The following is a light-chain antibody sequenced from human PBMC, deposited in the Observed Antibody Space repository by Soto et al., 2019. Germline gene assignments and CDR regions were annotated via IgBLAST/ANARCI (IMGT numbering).Light chain of an antibody. CDR3: HQYNKWPSVT. Sequence: EIVMTQSPGTLSVSPGERATLLCRASQSVSNNLAWYQQKPGQAPRLLIYDASTRATGIPARFSGSGSGTEFTLTIISLQSEDDAVYYCHQYNKWPSVTFVPGTQVDIK. V-gene: IGKV3-15*01. CDR2: DAS. J-gene: IGKJ3*01. CDR1: QSVSNN.